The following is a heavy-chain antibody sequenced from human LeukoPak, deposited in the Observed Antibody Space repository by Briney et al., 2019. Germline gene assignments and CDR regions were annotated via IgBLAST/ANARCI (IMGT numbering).Heavy chain of an antibody. V-gene: IGHV1-18*04. Sequence: ASVKVSCKASGYTFTSYGISWVRQAPGQGLEWMGWISAYNGNTNYAQKLQGRVTMTTDTSTSTAYMELRSLRSDDTAVYYCAREGGDIVVVPAAGWFDPWGQGTLVTVSS. J-gene: IGHJ5*02. CDR2: ISAYNGNT. CDR3: AREGGDIVVVPAAGWFDP. CDR1: GYTFTSYG. D-gene: IGHD2-2*01.